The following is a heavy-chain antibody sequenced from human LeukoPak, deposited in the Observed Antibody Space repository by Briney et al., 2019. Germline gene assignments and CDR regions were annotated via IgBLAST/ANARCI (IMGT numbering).Heavy chain of an antibody. V-gene: IGHV3-30*02. Sequence: GGSLRLSCAASGFTFSSYGMHWVRQAPDKGLEWVAFIRYDGSNKYYADSVKGRFTISRDNSKNTLYLQMNSLRAEDTAVYYCAKDQFDFWSGYYGAFDIWGQGTMVTVSS. J-gene: IGHJ3*02. CDR2: IRYDGSNK. D-gene: IGHD3-3*01. CDR1: GFTFSSYG. CDR3: AKDQFDFWSGYYGAFDI.